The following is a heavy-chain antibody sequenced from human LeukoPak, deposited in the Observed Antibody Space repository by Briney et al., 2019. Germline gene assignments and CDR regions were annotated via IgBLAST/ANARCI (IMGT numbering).Heavy chain of an antibody. CDR1: GFTFSSYG. CDR2: IRYDGSNK. CDR3: AREEGVYDSSGSSLH. Sequence: GGSLRLSCAASGFTFSSYGMHWVRQAPGKGLEWVAFIRYDGSNKYYADSVKGRFTISRDNSKNTLYLQMNSLRAEDTAVYYCAREEGVYDSSGSSLHWGQGTLVTVSS. D-gene: IGHD3-22*01. J-gene: IGHJ4*02. V-gene: IGHV3-30*02.